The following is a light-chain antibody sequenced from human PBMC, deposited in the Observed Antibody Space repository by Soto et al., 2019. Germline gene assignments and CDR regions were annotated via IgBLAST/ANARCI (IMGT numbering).Light chain of an antibody. CDR1: QRIGSF. Sequence: DIQMTQSPSSLSASVGDRVTITCRTSQRIGSFLNWYQQKPGKAPKFLISAASTLQSGVPSRFRGSGSGTDFTLNISSLQPDDLATYYCQQSCSPPYTFGQGTKLEIK. CDR2: AAS. J-gene: IGKJ2*01. V-gene: IGKV1-39*01. CDR3: QQSCSPPYT.